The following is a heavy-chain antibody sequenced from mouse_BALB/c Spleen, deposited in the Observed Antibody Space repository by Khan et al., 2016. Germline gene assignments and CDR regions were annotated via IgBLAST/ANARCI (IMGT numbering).Heavy chain of an antibody. J-gene: IGHJ2*01. D-gene: IGHD2-3*01. CDR2: IYPGDGDT. CDR3: ANDGNYGY. Sequence: QVQLQQSGAELVRPGSSVKISCKASGYAFSSFWMNWVKQRSGHGPERIGQIYPGDGDTNYTGKFKGKATLTADKSSITAYMQGSSLTTEDSAVYVCANDGNYGYWGRGTTLTVSS. CDR1: GYAFSSFW. V-gene: IGHV1-80*01.